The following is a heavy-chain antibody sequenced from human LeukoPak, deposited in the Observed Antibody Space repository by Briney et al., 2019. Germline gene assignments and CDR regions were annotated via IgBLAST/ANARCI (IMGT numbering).Heavy chain of an antibody. V-gene: IGHV1-2*02. J-gene: IGHJ4*02. Sequence: ASVKVSCKASGYTFTGYYMHWVRQAPGQGLAWMGWINPNSGGTNYAQKFQGRVTMTRDTSISPAYMELSRLRSDDTAVYYCARRIAVDYFGYWGQGTLVTVPS. CDR3: ARRIAVDYFGY. CDR1: GYTFTGYY. CDR2: INPNSGGT. D-gene: IGHD6-19*01.